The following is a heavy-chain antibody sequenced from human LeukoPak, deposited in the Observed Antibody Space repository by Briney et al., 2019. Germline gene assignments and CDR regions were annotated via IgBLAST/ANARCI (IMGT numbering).Heavy chain of an antibody. V-gene: IGHV3-21*01. J-gene: IGHJ4*02. D-gene: IGHD5-12*01. CDR1: GFTFSSYS. CDR3: AVNSGYGKIDY. Sequence: GGSLRLSCAASGFTFSSYSMNWVRQAPGKGLEWVSSISSSSSYIYYADSVKGRFTISRDNAKNSLYLQMNSLRAEDTAVYYCAVNSGYGKIDYWGQGTLVTVSS. CDR2: ISSSSSYI.